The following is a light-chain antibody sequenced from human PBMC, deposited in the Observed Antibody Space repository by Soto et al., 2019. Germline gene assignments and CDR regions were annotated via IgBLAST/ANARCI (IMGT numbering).Light chain of an antibody. CDR3: MQALQSLT. CDR1: QSLLYNNTYNY. J-gene: IGKJ5*01. V-gene: IGKV2-28*01. Sequence: STITLALTRGEPASISCWSSQSLLYNNTYNYLDWYVQKPGQSPQLLIYFGSNRAPGVPDRFSGSGSGTDFTLKINRVEAEDVGTYYCMQALQSLTFGQGTRLEIK. CDR2: FGS.